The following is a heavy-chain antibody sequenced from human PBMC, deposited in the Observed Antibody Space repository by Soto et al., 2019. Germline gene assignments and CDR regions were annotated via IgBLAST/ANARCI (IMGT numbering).Heavy chain of an antibody. V-gene: IGHV5-51*01. CDR1: GYSFTSYW. Sequence: GESLKISCKGSGYSFTSYWIGWVRQMPGKGLEWMGIIYPGDSDTRYSPSFQGQVTISADKSISTAYLQWSSLKASDTAMYYCAYCSSTSYPETCAFDIWCQGTMVTVSS. J-gene: IGHJ3*02. CDR2: IYPGDSDT. CDR3: AYCSSTSYPETCAFDI. D-gene: IGHD2-2*01.